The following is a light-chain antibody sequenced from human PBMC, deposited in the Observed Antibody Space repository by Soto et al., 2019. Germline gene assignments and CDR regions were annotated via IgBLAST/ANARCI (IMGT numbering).Light chain of an antibody. CDR1: QSISSSF. Sequence: IVLTQSPGILSLSPGERASLSCGASQSISSSFLAWYQQKPGQAPRLLIYGASNRATGIPDRFSGSGSVTDFTLTISRLEPEDFAVYYCQQYGSSGTFGQGTRLEIK. CDR3: QQYGSSGT. V-gene: IGKV3-20*01. J-gene: IGKJ5*01. CDR2: GAS.